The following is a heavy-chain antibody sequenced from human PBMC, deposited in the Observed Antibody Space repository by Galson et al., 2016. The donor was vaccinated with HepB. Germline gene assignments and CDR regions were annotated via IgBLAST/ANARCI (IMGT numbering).Heavy chain of an antibody. D-gene: IGHD1-26*01. J-gene: IGHJ4*02. Sequence: QSGAEVKKPGESLKISCQASGYSFIRTWIGWVRQMPGKGLEWMGTIYPGTSDTVYTPSFRGQVTLSADASTNTAYLHWGSLTASDTAMYYCARRVIMGEPDYWGQGTMVTVSS. CDR1: GYSFIRTW. V-gene: IGHV5-51*01. CDR3: ARRVIMGEPDY. CDR2: IYPGTSDT.